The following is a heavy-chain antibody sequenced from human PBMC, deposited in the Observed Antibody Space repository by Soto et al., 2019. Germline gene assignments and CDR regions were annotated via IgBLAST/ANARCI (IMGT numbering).Heavy chain of an antibody. D-gene: IGHD2-15*01. CDR3: ARGDCTGAYCYSWPFNYGVDV. CDR2: IWYDGSNK. Sequence: QVQLVESGGGAVQPGGSLRLSCTTSGFTFNTYGMYWVRQAPGKGLEWVAIIWYDGSNKYYGDSVKGRFTISRDNSKNTLDLQMTSLRAEDTALYYCARGDCTGAYCYSWPFNYGVDVWGQGTTVTVSS. V-gene: IGHV3-33*08. CDR1: GFTFNTYG. J-gene: IGHJ6*02.